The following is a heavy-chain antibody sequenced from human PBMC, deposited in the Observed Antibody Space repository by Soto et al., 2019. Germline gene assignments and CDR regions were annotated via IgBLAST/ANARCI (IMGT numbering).Heavy chain of an antibody. D-gene: IGHD1-26*01. Sequence: QLQLQESGSGLVKPSQTLSLTCTVSGDSISNGPYSWSWIRQPPGKGLQWIGYIYHSGSTYYTPSLRGRVFMSADRSKNQFSLHLSSVTAADTAVYYCARRGSWGYYFDFWGQGALVTVAS. CDR2: IYHSGST. V-gene: IGHV4-30-2*01. CDR3: ARRGSWGYYFDF. CDR1: GDSISNGPYS. J-gene: IGHJ4*02.